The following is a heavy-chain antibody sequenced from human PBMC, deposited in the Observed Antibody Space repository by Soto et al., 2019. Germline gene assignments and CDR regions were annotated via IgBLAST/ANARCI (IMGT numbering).Heavy chain of an antibody. V-gene: IGHV1-2*04. CDR3: ARDEDTAMVPGSY. CDR1: GYTFTGYY. D-gene: IGHD5-18*01. CDR2: INPNSGGT. Sequence: ASVKVSCKASGYTFTGYYMHSVRQAPGQGLEWMGWINPNSGGTNYAQKFQGWVTMTRDTSISTAYMELSRLRSDDTAVYYCARDEDTAMVPGSYGGKGTLVTVSS. J-gene: IGHJ4*02.